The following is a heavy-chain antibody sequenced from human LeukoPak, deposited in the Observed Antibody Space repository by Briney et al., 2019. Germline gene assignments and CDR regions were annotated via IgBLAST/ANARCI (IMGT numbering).Heavy chain of an antibody. V-gene: IGHV1-46*01. D-gene: IGHD3-22*01. CDR3: ARDGWFYYDSSDYSGFDY. CDR1: GYTFTRYD. Sequence: ASVKVSCKASGYTFTRYDMHWVRQAPGQGLEWMGIINPSGGSINYAQKFQSRVTMTRDTSTSTVYMELSSLRSEDTAVYYCARDGWFYYDSSDYSGFDYWGQGTLVTVSS. CDR2: INPSGGSI. J-gene: IGHJ4*02.